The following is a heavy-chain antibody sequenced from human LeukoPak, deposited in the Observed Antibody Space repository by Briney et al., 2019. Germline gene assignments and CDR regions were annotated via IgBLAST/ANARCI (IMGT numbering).Heavy chain of an antibody. V-gene: IGHV3-23*01. CDR1: GFTFSSYA. D-gene: IGHD2-21*01. J-gene: IGHJ4*02. CDR2: ISGSGGST. Sequence: PGGSLRLSCAASGFTFSSYAMSWVHQAPGKGLEWVSAISGSGGSTYYADSVKGRFTISRDNSKNTLYLQMNSLRAEDTAVYYCAKDKLAYCGGDCPFDYWGQGTLVTVSS. CDR3: AKDKLAYCGGDCPFDY.